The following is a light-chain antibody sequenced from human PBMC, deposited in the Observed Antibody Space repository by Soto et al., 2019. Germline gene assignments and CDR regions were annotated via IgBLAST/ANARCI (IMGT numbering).Light chain of an antibody. CDR1: SSDVGGYNY. Sequence: QSVLTQPASVSGSPGHSITISCTGTSSDVGGYNYVSWYQHHPGKAPKLMIYDVSTRPSGVSNRFSGSKSGNTASLTISGLQPEDEADYYCSSYTTSNTRQIVFGTGTKLTVL. CDR3: SSYTTSNTRQIV. J-gene: IGLJ1*01. V-gene: IGLV2-14*03. CDR2: DVS.